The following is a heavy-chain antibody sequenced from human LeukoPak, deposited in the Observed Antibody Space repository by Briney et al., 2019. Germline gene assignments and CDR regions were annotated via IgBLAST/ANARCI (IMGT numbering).Heavy chain of an antibody. V-gene: IGHV3-23*01. Sequence: GGSLRLSCAASGFTFSTYAMSWVRQAPGKGLEWVSFISGSGGSTYYADSVKGRFTISRDNSKNTLYLQMNSLRAEDTAVYYCAKDRVFMVRGYYFDYWGQGTLVTVSS. J-gene: IGHJ4*02. CDR1: GFTFSTYA. D-gene: IGHD3-10*01. CDR3: AKDRVFMVRGYYFDY. CDR2: ISGSGGST.